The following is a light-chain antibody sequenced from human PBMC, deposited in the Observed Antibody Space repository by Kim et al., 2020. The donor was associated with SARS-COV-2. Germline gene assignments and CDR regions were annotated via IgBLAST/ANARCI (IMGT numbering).Light chain of an antibody. CDR1: KLGDKY. CDR3: QAWDSSTVV. J-gene: IGLJ2*01. CDR2: QNS. Sequence: VSQGQKASITCSGDKLGDKYACWYQQKPVQSPVLVIEQNSKRLSGITEGFSGSNSGKSATLIISGTQAMDEADYYCQAWDSSTVVFDGGTQLTVL. V-gene: IGLV3-1*01.